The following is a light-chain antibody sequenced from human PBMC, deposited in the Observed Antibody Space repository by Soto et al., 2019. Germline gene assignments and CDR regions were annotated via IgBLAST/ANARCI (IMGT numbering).Light chain of an antibody. CDR2: EDT. CDR1: STDIVAYNY. J-gene: IGLJ2*01. CDR3: SSYTSSSIPV. Sequence: QSAPTQPAPASVPPGQSITIASTGSSTDIVAYNYVSWYHQHQGKAPKHLIFEDTDRDSGVDTRFSGSKTGNTASLTISGLQPKDEASYCCSSYTSSSIPVFGGGTKLTVL. V-gene: IGLV2-14*01.